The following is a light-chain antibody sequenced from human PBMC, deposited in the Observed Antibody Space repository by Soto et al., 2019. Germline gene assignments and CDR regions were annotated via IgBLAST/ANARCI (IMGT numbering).Light chain of an antibody. Sequence: QSALTQPASVSGSPGQSITISCTGTSSDVGGYNYVSWFQQHPGKAPKLKIYEVSNRPSGVSNRFSGSKSGYTASLTISEFQAEDEADYYCTSFTSSSTWVFGGGTQLTVL. CDR1: SSDVGGYNY. J-gene: IGLJ3*02. CDR2: EVS. V-gene: IGLV2-14*03. CDR3: TSFTSSSTWV.